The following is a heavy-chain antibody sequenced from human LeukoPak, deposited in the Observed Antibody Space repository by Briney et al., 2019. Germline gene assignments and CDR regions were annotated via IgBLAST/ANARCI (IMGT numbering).Heavy chain of an antibody. CDR2: LYSSGST. CDR1: GGSISSGGYY. D-gene: IGHD2-15*01. Sequence: SETLSLTCTVSGGSISSGGYYWSWIRQHPGKGLECVGFLYSSGSTNYNPSPKSRVTISVDTSKNQFALKLTSVTAADTAVYYCARGSREYCGGGSCYSSWFAPWGRGTLVTVSS. V-gene: IGHV4-61*08. CDR3: ARGSREYCGGGSCYSSWFAP. J-gene: IGHJ5*02.